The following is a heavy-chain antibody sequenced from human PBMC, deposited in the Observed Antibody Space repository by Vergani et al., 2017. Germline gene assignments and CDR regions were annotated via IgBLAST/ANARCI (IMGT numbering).Heavy chain of an antibody. CDR2: ISGSGGST. CDR3: AKDIRMSVAAFDI. V-gene: IGHV3-23*01. CDR1: GFTFSSYA. Sequence: EVQLLESGGGLVQPGGSLRLSCAASGFTFSSYAMSWVRQAPGKGLEWVSSISGSGGSTYYADSVKGRFTISRDNSKNTLYLQMNSLRAEDTAIYYCAKDIRMSVAAFDIWGQGTMVTVSS. D-gene: IGHD3-16*01. J-gene: IGHJ3*02.